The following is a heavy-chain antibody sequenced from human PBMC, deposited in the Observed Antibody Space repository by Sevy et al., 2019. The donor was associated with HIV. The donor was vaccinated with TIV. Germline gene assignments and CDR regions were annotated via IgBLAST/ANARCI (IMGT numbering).Heavy chain of an antibody. D-gene: IGHD3-9*01. CDR3: ARDRATSATGTLFDY. Sequence: GGSLRLSCAASGFTSSSYAMSWVRQPPGRGLEWVSTLSVSGVSTYYADSEKGRFTISRDNSKNILYLQMNSLRAEDTAVYYCARDRATSATGTLFDYWGQGTLVTVSS. V-gene: IGHV3-23*01. J-gene: IGHJ4*02. CDR1: GFTSSSYA. CDR2: LSVSGVST.